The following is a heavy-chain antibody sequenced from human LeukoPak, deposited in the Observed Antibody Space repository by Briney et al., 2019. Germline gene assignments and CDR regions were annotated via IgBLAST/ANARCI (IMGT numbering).Heavy chain of an antibody. V-gene: IGHV3-30*18. D-gene: IGHD5-12*01. CDR3: AKDQAYSGYDSGY. CDR1: GFTFSSYG. J-gene: IGHJ4*02. CDR2: ISYDGSNK. Sequence: GGSLRPSCAASGFTFSSYGMHWVRQAPGKGLEWVAVISYDGSNKYYADSVKGRFTISRDNSKNTLYLQMNSLRAEDTAVYYCAKDQAYSGYDSGYWGQGTLVTVSS.